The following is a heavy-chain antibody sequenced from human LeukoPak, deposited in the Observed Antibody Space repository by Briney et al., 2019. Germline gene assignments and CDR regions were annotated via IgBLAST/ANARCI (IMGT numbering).Heavy chain of an antibody. J-gene: IGHJ4*02. CDR2: INSDGSST. CDR3: ARGGYYGSGSYFYNY. CDR1: GFTFSSYW. Sequence: AGGSLRLSCAASGFTFSSYWMHWVRQAPGKGLVWVSRINSDGSSTSYADSVKGRLTISRDNAKNTLYLQMNSLRAEDTAVYYCARGGYYGSGSYFYNYWGQGTLVTVSS. D-gene: IGHD3-10*01. V-gene: IGHV3-74*01.